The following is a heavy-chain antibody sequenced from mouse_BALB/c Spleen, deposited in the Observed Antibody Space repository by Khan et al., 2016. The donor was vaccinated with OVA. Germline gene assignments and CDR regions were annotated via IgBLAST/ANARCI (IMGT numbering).Heavy chain of an antibody. CDR3: ARRGLYGFFPY. CDR2: IIPSTDYT. Sequence: QVRLQQSGAELAKPGASVKMSCTASGYTFTTYSIHWIKQRPGQGLEWIGYIIPSTDYTEYNQNFKDKATLTADESSSTAYMHLNSLTSEDSAVYDWARRGLYGFFPYWGQGTLVTVSA. V-gene: IGHV1-4*01. D-gene: IGHD2-10*02. J-gene: IGHJ3*01. CDR1: GYTFTTYS.